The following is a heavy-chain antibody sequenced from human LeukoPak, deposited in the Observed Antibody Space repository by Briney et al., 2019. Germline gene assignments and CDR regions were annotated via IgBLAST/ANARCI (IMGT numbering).Heavy chain of an antibody. CDR2: MRSSGDS. CDR1: GDPISTYH. CDR3: ARDKQHSYGRYFDH. V-gene: IGHV4-59*13. J-gene: IGHJ4*02. Sequence: SETVSLTCSVSGDPISTYHWNWIRNSPGKGLEWIGYMRSSGDSNYYPALRSRVSVFADTSKNQVDLILNSVTVAAPAVYYCARDKQHSYGRYFDHWGQGALVTVSS. D-gene: IGHD5-18*01.